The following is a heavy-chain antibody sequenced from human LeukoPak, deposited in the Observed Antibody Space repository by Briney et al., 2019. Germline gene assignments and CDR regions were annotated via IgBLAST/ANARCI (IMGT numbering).Heavy chain of an antibody. CDR1: GFTFSSYS. D-gene: IGHD3-10*01. Sequence: GGSLRLSCAASGFTFSSYSMNWVRQAPGKGLEWVSSISSSSSYIYYADSVKGRFTISRDNAKNSLYLQMNSLRAEDTAVYYCARFMVRGVIIWGAIDYWGQGTLVTVSS. CDR3: ARFMVRGVIIWGAIDY. V-gene: IGHV3-21*01. CDR2: ISSSSSYI. J-gene: IGHJ4*02.